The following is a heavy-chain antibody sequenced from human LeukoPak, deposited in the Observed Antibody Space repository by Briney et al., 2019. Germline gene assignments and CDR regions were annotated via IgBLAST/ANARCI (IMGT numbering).Heavy chain of an antibody. CDR1: GGSISSYY. V-gene: IGHV4-4*07. Sequence: ETLSLTCTVSGGSISSYYLSWLRQPAGEGLEWIGRVYTTGSTNYNPSLKSRVTMSVDTSKNQFSLKLSSVTAADTAVYYCARSPDYDILTGYSYIFDYWGQGILVTVSS. D-gene: IGHD3-9*01. J-gene: IGHJ4*02. CDR2: VYTTGST. CDR3: ARSPDYDILTGYSYIFDY.